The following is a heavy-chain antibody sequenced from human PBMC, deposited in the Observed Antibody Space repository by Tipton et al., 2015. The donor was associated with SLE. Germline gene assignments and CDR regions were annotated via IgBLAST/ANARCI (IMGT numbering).Heavy chain of an antibody. J-gene: IGHJ3*01. CDR3: ARRRVLGHDAFDV. CDR1: GYSISSGHY. Sequence: TLSLTCAVSGYSISSGHYWGWIRQAPGKGLEWIGSMHHSGSNYDNPSLKSRTTTSLDTSKNQFSLRLSSVTAADTAAYYCARRRVLGHDAFDVWGQGTMVTVSS. CDR2: MHHSGSN. D-gene: IGHD3-16*01. V-gene: IGHV4-38-2*01.